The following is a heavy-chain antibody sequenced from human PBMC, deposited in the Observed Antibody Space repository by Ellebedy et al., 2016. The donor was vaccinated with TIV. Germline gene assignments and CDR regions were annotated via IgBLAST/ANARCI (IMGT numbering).Heavy chain of an antibody. CDR1: GGSISSYY. J-gene: IGHJ4*02. V-gene: IGHV4-59*01. Sequence: MPSETLSLTCTVSGGSISSYYWSWIRQPPGKGLEWIGYIYYSGSTHYNPSLKSRVTISVDTSKNQFSLKLSSVTAADTAVYYCARALGYCSGGSCYEVRLDYWGQGTLVTVYS. D-gene: IGHD2-15*01. CDR3: ARALGYCSGGSCYEVRLDY. CDR2: IYYSGST.